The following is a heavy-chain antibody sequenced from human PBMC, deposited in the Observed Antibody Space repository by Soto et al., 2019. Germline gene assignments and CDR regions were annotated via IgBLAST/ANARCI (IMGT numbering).Heavy chain of an antibody. J-gene: IGHJ4*02. V-gene: IGHV4-34*01. D-gene: IGHD3-10*01. CDR1: GGSFSGYY. CDR2: INHSGST. CDR3: ARGGKLLPDY. Sequence: TLSLTCAVYGGSFSGYYWSWIRQPPGKGLEWIGEINHSGSTNYNPSLKSRVTISVDTSKNQFSLKLSSVTAADTAVYYCARGGKLLPDYWGQGTLVTVSS.